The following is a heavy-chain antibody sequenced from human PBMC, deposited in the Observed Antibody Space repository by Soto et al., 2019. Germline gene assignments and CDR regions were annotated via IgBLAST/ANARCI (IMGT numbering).Heavy chain of an antibody. J-gene: IGHJ6*02. CDR3: ARGKWFGELFYYYYGMDV. V-gene: IGHV1-2*02. Sequence: ASVKVSCKASGYTFNRYYMHWVRQAPGPGLEWMGWISPHTGGTTYAQKFQGRVTISVDTSKNQFSLKLSSVTAADTAVYYCARGKWFGELFYYYYGMDVWGQGTTVTVSS. D-gene: IGHD3-10*01. CDR1: GYTFNRYY. CDR2: ISPHTGGT.